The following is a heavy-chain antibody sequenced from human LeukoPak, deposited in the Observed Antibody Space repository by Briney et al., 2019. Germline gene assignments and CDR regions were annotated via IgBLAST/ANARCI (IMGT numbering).Heavy chain of an antibody. CDR2: IYYSGST. CDR3: ARSRNYYYYYAMDV. D-gene: IGHD2-2*01. Sequence: SEALSLTCTVSGGSISSYYWSRIRQPPGKGLEWIGYIYYSGSTKYNPSLKSRVTISVDTSKNQFSLKLNSVTAADTAVYYCARSRNYYYYYAMDVWGQGTTVTVSS. CDR1: GGSISSYY. J-gene: IGHJ6*02. V-gene: IGHV4-59*08.